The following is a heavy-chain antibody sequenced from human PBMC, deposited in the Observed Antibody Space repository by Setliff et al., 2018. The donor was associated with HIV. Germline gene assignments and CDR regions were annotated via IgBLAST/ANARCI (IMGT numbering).Heavy chain of an antibody. CDR3: ARCSYDSSGYYYYYFDY. J-gene: IGHJ4*02. CDR1: GGSITGGSYY. CDR2: IYTSGTT. V-gene: IGHV4-61*02. D-gene: IGHD3-22*01. Sequence: TSETLSLTCTVSGGSITGGSYYWSWIRQPAGKGLEWIGRIYTSGTTSYNPSLKSRVSISVDTSKNQFSLNLSSVTAADTAVYYCARCSYDSSGYYYYYFDYGGQGTLVTVSS.